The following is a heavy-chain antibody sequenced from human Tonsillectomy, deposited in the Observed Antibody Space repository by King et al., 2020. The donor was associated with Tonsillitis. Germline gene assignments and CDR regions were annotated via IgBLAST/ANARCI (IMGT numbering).Heavy chain of an antibody. D-gene: IGHD1-7*01. CDR2: IHYSGRT. V-gene: IGHV4-59*08. CDR3: ARSHTENYWWFDP. CDR1: GGSISTYY. Sequence: QLQESGPGLVKPSETLSLTCTVSGGSISTYYWSWIRQPPGKRLEWIAYIHYSGRTRYNPSLQSRVTISVDTPKNQFSLNLSSVTAADTAVYYCARSHTENYWWFDPWGLGTLVTVSS. J-gene: IGHJ5*02.